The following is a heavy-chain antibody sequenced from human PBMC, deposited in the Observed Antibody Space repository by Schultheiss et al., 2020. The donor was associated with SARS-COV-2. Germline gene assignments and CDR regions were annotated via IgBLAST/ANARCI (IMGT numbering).Heavy chain of an antibody. Sequence: SGPTLVKKKKTRTLTCTFSGFSLSTSGMCVSWIRQPPGKALEWLALIDWDDDKYYSTSLKTRLTISKDTSKNQVVLTMTNMDPVDTATYYCARTTYYYDSSGIYFDYWGQGTLVTVSS. J-gene: IGHJ4*02. CDR1: GFSLSTSGMC. D-gene: IGHD3-22*01. CDR2: IDWDDDK. V-gene: IGHV2-70*01. CDR3: ARTTYYYDSSGIYFDY.